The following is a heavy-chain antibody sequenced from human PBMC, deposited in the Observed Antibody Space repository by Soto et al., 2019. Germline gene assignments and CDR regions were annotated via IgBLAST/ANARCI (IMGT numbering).Heavy chain of an antibody. Sequence: VQLVESGGGVVPPGKSLRLSCAAAGFTFSNYGMNWVRQAPGKGLEWVADISFDGINKYYADSVKGRFTISRDSSKNTLYPQMNSRRAEDTAMYYCARYGGDYGDYVLDYWGQGTRVTVSS. CDR3: ARYGGDYGDYVLDY. D-gene: IGHD4-17*01. CDR1: GFTFSNYG. J-gene: IGHJ4*02. V-gene: IGHV3-33*01. CDR2: ISFDGINK.